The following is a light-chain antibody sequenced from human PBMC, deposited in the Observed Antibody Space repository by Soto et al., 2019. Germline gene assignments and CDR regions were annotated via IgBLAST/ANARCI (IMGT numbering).Light chain of an antibody. CDR1: SSNIGSNT. Sequence: QSVLTQPPSASGTPGQTVTISCSGSSSNIGSNTINWYQQLPGTAPKLLIYSNNQRPSGVPDRFSGSKSGTSASLAISGLQSEDEADYYCATWDDSLNGPVVFGGGTKLTVL. J-gene: IGLJ2*01. CDR2: SNN. CDR3: ATWDDSLNGPVV. V-gene: IGLV1-44*01.